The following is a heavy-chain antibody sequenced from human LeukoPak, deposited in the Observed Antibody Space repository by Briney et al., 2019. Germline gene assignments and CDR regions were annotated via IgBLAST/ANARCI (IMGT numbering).Heavy chain of an antibody. CDR3: VRAEFDY. V-gene: IGHV3-30*04. D-gene: IGHD4-17*01. CDR2: ISYDGSNK. Sequence: GRSLRLSCAASGLTFSSYAMHWVRQAPGKGLEWVAVISYDGSNKYYADSVKGRFTISRDNSKNTLYLQMNSLRAEDTAVYYCVRAEFDYWGQGTLVTVSS. J-gene: IGHJ4*02. CDR1: GLTFSSYA.